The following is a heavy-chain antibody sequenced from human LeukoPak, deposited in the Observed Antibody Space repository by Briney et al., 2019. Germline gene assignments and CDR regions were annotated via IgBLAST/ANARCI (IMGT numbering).Heavy chain of an antibody. CDR1: GGYISTYY. D-gene: IGHD3/OR15-3a*01. CDR2: IYYSGSS. Sequence: SETLSLTCTVSGGYISTYYWSWTRQPPGKGLEWIGYIYYSGSSNYNPSLKSRVTISVDTSKNQFSLKLSSVTAADTAVYYCARGLDTYYFDYWGQGTLVTVSS. CDR3: ARGLDTYYFDY. V-gene: IGHV4-59*01. J-gene: IGHJ4*02.